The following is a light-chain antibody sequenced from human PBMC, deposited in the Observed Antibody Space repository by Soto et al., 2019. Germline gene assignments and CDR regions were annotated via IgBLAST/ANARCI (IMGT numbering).Light chain of an antibody. Sequence: DIQMTQSPSSLSASVGDRVTITCRASQGIGIYLGWFQQKPGKAPKRLIYAASTLEGGVPSRFSGSGSGAEFTLTISSLQPEDFAAYYCLQHNTYPYSFGQGTKLEIK. V-gene: IGKV1-17*01. CDR3: LQHNTYPYS. J-gene: IGKJ2*03. CDR1: QGIGIY. CDR2: AAS.